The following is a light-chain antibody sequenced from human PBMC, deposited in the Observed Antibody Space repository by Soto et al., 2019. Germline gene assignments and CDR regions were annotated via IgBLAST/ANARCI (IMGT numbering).Light chain of an antibody. CDR3: QQRYTTPLT. CDR2: AAS. Sequence: DIQMTQSPSSLSASVGDRVTITCRASQSISTYLNWYQQNPGKAPNLLIYAASTLQSGVPSRFSGSGSGADFTLSISSLQPEEFASYYCQQRYTTPLTFGGGTNVELK. J-gene: IGKJ4*01. CDR1: QSISTY. V-gene: IGKV1-39*01.